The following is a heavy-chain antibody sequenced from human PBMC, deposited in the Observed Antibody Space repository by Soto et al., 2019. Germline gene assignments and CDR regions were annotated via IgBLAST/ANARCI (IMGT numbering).Heavy chain of an antibody. CDR2: IYDSGSA. CDR1: GDSISRNY. D-gene: IGHD3-10*01. CDR3: ARGLYRSGNYYVVLDS. Sequence: SETLSLTCSVSGDSISRNYWTWIRQPPGKGLEWMGYIYDSGSANYNPSLKSRVTISVDTSKNQFSLRLSSVTAADTAVYFCARGLYRSGNYYVVLDSPGQGS. J-gene: IGHJ4*02. V-gene: IGHV4-59*01.